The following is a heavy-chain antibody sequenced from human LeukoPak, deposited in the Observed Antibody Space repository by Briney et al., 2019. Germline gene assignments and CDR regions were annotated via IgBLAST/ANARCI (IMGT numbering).Heavy chain of an antibody. Sequence: GGSLRLSCAASGFTFSTYNMHWVRQAPGKGLEWVAFIRYDGNNKYYADSVKGRFTISRDNSKNTLYLQMNSLRAEDTAVYYCAKALSDYAGGYWGQGTLVTVSS. CDR1: GFTFSTYN. CDR3: AKALSDYAGGY. J-gene: IGHJ4*02. V-gene: IGHV3-30*02. D-gene: IGHD4-23*01. CDR2: IRYDGNNK.